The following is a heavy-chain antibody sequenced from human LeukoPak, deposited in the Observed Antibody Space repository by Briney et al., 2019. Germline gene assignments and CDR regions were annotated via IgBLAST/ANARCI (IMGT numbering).Heavy chain of an antibody. J-gene: IGHJ5*02. CDR2: INHSGST. V-gene: IGHV4-34*01. CDR1: GGSFSGYY. D-gene: IGHD3-10*01. Sequence: PSETLSLTCAVYGGSFSGYYWSWIRQPPGKGLEWIGEINHSGSTNYNPSLKSRVTISVDTSKNQFSLKLSSVTAADTAVYYCARDPYGSGSYFDPWGQGTLVTVS. CDR3: ARDPYGSGSYFDP.